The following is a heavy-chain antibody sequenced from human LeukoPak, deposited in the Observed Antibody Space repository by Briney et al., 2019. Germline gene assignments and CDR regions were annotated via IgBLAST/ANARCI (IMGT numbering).Heavy chain of an antibody. D-gene: IGHD3-22*01. CDR3: ARDHGVTTALNWFDP. V-gene: IGHV4-4*07. CDR1: GGSISNYY. Sequence: SETLSLTCTVSGGSISNYYWSWIRQPAGKGLEWIGRIYSSGNTNYNPSLQSRVTLSVGTSKNQFSLRLSSVTAADTAIYYCARDHGVTTALNWFDPWGQGTLVTVSS. CDR2: IYSSGNT. J-gene: IGHJ5*02.